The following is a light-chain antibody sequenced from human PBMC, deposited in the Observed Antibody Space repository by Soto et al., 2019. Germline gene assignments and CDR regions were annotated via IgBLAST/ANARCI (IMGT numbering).Light chain of an antibody. CDR3: QQYNSYSYT. CDR2: DAS. CDR1: QSISSW. J-gene: IGKJ2*01. V-gene: IGKV1-5*01. Sequence: DIQMTQSPSTLSASVGDRVTITCRASQSISSWLAWYQQKPGKAPKLLIYDASSLESGVPSRFSDSGSGTEFTLTIRSLQPDDFATYYCQQYNSYSYTFGQGTKLEIK.